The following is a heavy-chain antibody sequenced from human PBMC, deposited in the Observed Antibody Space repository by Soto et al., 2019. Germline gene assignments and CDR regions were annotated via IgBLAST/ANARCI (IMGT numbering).Heavy chain of an antibody. CDR2: IIPIFGSA. D-gene: IGHD5-12*01. Sequence: QVQLVQSGAEVKKPGSSVKVSCKASGGTFSNYAITWVRQAPGQGLEWLGRIIPIFGSANYAQKFQGRVTITADESTTTAYMELSSLRSDDTAVYYCAKDGGKVGYFGNWFDPWGQGILVTVSS. CDR1: GGTFSNYA. V-gene: IGHV1-69*15. CDR3: AKDGGKVGYFGNWFDP. J-gene: IGHJ5*02.